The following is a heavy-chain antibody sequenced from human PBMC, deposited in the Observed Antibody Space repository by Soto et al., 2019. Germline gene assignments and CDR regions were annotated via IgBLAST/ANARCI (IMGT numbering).Heavy chain of an antibody. CDR1: GGSISSGDYY. J-gene: IGHJ6*02. Sequence: PSETLSLTCTVSGGSISSGDYYWSWIRQSPGKGLEWIGYIYYSGSTYYNPSLKSRVTISVDASKNQFSLKLSSVTAADTAAYYCARVPRYCSSTSCYRYGMDVWGQGTTVTVSS. CDR2: IYYSGST. V-gene: IGHV4-30-4*01. D-gene: IGHD2-2*01. CDR3: ARVPRYCSSTSCYRYGMDV.